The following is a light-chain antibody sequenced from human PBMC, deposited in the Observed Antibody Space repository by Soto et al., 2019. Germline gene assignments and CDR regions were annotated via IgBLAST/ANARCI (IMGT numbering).Light chain of an antibody. Sequence: QSVLTQRPSASGTPGQGVTISCSGSSSNIGSNYVYWYQQLPRTAPKLLISRNDRRPSGVPDRFSGSKSGTSASLAISGLRSEDEAVYYCATWDDSLSAHVAFGGGTKLTVL. CDR1: SSNIGSNY. CDR3: ATWDDSLSAHVA. J-gene: IGLJ2*01. CDR2: RND. V-gene: IGLV1-47*01.